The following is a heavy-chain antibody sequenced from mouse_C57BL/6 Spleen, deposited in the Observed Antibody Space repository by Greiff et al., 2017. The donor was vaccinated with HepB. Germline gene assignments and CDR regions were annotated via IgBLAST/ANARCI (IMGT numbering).Heavy chain of an antibody. J-gene: IGHJ3*01. CDR2: IYPGDGDT. Sequence: QVQLKESGAELVKPGASVKISCKASGYAFSSYWMNWVKQRPGKGLEWIGQIYPGDGDTNYNGKFKGKATLTADKSSSTAYMQLSSLTSEDSAVYFCARDFITPGWFAYWGQGTLVTVSA. D-gene: IGHD1-1*01. V-gene: IGHV1-80*01. CDR3: ARDFITPGWFAY. CDR1: GYAFSSYW.